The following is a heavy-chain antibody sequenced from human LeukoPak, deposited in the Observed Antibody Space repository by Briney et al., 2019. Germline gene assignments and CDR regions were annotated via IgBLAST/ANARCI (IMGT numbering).Heavy chain of an antibody. CDR1: GFTFSNYA. CDR2: ISYDGSNK. V-gene: IGHV3-30*04. J-gene: IGHJ4*02. D-gene: IGHD5-18*01. Sequence: GGSPRLSCAASGFTFSNYAMHWVRQAPGKRLERVTVISYDGSNKYYADSVKGRFTISRDNSKNTLYLQVNSLRPEDTAVYYCARDYIQGGYSYGADYWGQGTLVTVSS. CDR3: ARDYIQGGYSYGADY.